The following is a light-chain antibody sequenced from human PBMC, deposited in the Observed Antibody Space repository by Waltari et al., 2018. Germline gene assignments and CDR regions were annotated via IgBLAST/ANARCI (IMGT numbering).Light chain of an antibody. J-gene: IGLJ3*02. Sequence: SSELTQDPAVSVALGQTVRITCPGDSLRSYYASWYQQKPGQAPVLVIYGKNNRPSGIPDRFSGSSSGNTASLTITGAQAEDEADYYCNSRDSSGNPLKVFGGGTKLTVL. V-gene: IGLV3-19*01. CDR2: GKN. CDR1: SLRSYY. CDR3: NSRDSSGNPLKV.